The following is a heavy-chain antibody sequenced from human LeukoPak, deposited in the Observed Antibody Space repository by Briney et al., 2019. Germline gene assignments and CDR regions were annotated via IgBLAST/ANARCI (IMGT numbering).Heavy chain of an antibody. CDR1: GFTFSGYS. Sequence: PGGSLRLSCAASGFTFSGYSMNWVRQAPGKGLEWVSVIYSGGSTYYADSVKGRFTISRDNSKNTLYLQMNSLRAEDTAVYYCARDLGVYDILTGYHFNGAFDIWGQGTMVTVSS. V-gene: IGHV3-53*01. D-gene: IGHD3-9*01. J-gene: IGHJ3*02. CDR2: IYSGGST. CDR3: ARDLGVYDILTGYHFNGAFDI.